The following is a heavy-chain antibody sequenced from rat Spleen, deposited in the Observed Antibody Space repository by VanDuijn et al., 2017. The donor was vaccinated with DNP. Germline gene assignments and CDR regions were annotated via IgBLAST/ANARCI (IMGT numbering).Heavy chain of an antibody. J-gene: IGHJ4*01. Sequence: EVQVVESGGGLVQPGRSLNLSCAASGFTFTNSGFHWIRQAPTKGLEWVTSISPRGLSTYYRDSVKGRFTISRDNAKSIVYLQMDSLGSEDTATYYCARVGDLHDGGDGDALDAWGQGTSVTVSS. D-gene: IGHD1-12*02. CDR3: ARVGDLHDGGDGDALDA. V-gene: IGHV5-19*01. CDR1: GFTFTNSG. CDR2: ISPRGLST.